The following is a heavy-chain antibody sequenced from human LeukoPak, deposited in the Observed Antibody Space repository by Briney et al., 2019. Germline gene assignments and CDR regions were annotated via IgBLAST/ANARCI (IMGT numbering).Heavy chain of an antibody. CDR1: GYTFTSYY. Sequence: ASVKVSCKASGYTFTSYYMNWVRQAPGQGLEWMGIINPSSGRTTYAQKFKGRVTKTRDTSTSTVYMELTSLRSEDTAVFYCARGGLPARSWFDPWGQGTLVTVSS. CDR3: ARGGLPARSWFDP. J-gene: IGHJ5*02. V-gene: IGHV1-46*01. CDR2: INPSSGRT. D-gene: IGHD3/OR15-3a*01.